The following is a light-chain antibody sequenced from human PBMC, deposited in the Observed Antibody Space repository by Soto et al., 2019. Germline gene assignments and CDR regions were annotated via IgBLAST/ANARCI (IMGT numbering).Light chain of an antibody. J-gene: IGLJ2*01. CDR3: QSADSSRIVV. CDR2: KDT. Sequence: SYALTQPPSVSVSPGQTARITCSGDILPKQYAYWYQQKPGQAPVLLIYKDTERPSGIPERFSGSSSGTTVTLTISGVQAEDEADYYCQSADSSRIVVFGGGTKLTVL. CDR1: ILPKQY. V-gene: IGLV3-25*03.